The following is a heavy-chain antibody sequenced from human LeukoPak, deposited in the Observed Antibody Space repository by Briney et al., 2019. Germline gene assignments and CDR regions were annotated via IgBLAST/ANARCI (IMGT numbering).Heavy chain of an antibody. D-gene: IGHD1-1*01. J-gene: IGHJ2*01. V-gene: IGHV3-33*01. CDR3: ARDRLEIKYFDL. CDR1: GFTFRNFG. CDR2: IYYDGGKK. Sequence: GGSLRLSCAASGFTFRNFGMHWVRQGPGKGLEWVAVIYYDGGKKYYADSVKGRFTISRDNSKNTLYLQLNSLRAEDTAVYYCARDRLEIKYFDLWGRGTQVTVSP.